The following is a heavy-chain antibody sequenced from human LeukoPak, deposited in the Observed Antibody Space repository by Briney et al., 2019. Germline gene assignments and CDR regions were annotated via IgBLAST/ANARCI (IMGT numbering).Heavy chain of an antibody. D-gene: IGHD3-22*01. Sequence: GGSLRLSCAASGFTFSSYEMNWVRQAPGKGLEWVSYISSSGSTIYYADSVKGRFTISRDNAKNSLYLQMNSLRAEDTAVYYCARSDYYDSSVDYWGQGTLVTVSS. V-gene: IGHV3-48*03. CDR1: GFTFSSYE. J-gene: IGHJ4*02. CDR3: ARSDYYDSSVDY. CDR2: ISSSGSTI.